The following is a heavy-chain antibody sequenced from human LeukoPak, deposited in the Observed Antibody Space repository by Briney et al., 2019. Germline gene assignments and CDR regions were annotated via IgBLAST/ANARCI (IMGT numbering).Heavy chain of an antibody. J-gene: IGHJ4*02. CDR1: GFTFSSYA. CDR3: AKCEGYCSSTSCFPLIDY. CDR2: ISGSGGST. Sequence: GGSLRLSCAASGFTFSSYAMSWVRQAPGKGLEWVSAISGSGGSTYYADSVKGRFTISRDNSKNTLYLQMNSLRAEDTAVYYCAKCEGYCSSTSCFPLIDYWGQGTLVTVSS. V-gene: IGHV3-23*01. D-gene: IGHD2-2*01.